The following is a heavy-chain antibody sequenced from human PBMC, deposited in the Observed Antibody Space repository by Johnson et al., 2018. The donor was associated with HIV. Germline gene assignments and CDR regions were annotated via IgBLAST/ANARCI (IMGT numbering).Heavy chain of an antibody. J-gene: IGHJ3*02. CDR1: GFTFSTYG. D-gene: IGHD2-15*01. CDR3: AKESMSRIVVVVAAAPPTAFDI. V-gene: IGHV3-33*06. CDR2: MWYDGSNK. Sequence: QVQLVESGGGVVQPGRSLRLSCAASGFTFSTYGMHWVRQAPGKGLEWVAVMWYDGSNKYYADSVKGRFTISRDNSKNTLYLQMNSLRAEDTAVYYCAKESMSRIVVVVAAAPPTAFDIWGQGTMVTVSS.